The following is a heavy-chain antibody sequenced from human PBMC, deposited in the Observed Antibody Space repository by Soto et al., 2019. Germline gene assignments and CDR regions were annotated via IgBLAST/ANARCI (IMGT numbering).Heavy chain of an antibody. CDR3: ARAGNCSSTSCYVTQPRASFYYYGMDV. V-gene: IGHV1-69*13. D-gene: IGHD2-2*01. CDR2: IIPIFGTA. Sequence: ASVKVSCKASGGTFSSYAISWVRQAPGQGLEWMGGIIPIFGTANYAQKFQGRVTITADESTSTAYMELSSLRSEDTAVYYCARAGNCSSTSCYVTQPRASFYYYGMDVWGQGTTVTVSS. J-gene: IGHJ6*02. CDR1: GGTFSSYA.